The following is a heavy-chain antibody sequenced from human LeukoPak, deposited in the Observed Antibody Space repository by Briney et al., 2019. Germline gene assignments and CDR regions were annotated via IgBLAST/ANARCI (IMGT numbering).Heavy chain of an antibody. CDR1: GYTFTSYY. D-gene: IGHD1-1*01. CDR3: ERYNWNDVPRPDDNGMDV. Sequence: AASVKVSCKASGYTFTSYYMHWVRQAPGQGLEWMGWISAYNGNTNYAQKLQGRVTVTTDTSTSTAYMELRSLRSDDTAVYYCERYNWNDVPRPDDNGMDVWGQGTTVTVSS. V-gene: IGHV1-18*04. CDR2: ISAYNGNT. J-gene: IGHJ6*02.